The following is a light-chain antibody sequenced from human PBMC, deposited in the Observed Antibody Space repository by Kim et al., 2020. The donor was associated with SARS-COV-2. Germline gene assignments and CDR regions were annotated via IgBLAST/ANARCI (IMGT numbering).Light chain of an antibody. CDR1: SSNIGLNY. CDR3: ATWDSGLSVWM. CDR2: DNY. V-gene: IGLV1-51*01. J-gene: IGLJ3*02. Sequence: QSVLTQPPSVSAAPGQRVTISCSGGSSNIGLNYVSWYQQLPGTAPKLLIYDNYKRPSGIPDRFSGSKSDTSATLGITGLQTGDEADYYCATWDSGLSVWMFGGGTKVTVL.